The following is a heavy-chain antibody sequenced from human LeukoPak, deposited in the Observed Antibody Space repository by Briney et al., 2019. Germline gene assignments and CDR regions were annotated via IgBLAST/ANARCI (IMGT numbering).Heavy chain of an antibody. V-gene: IGHV3-7*01. CDR2: INRDGSEK. CDR3: ARVWSVTTHP. CDR1: GFNFSNYW. J-gene: IGHJ5*02. Sequence: GGSLTLSCGASGFNFSNYWMTWVRQGPGKGLEWVANINRDGSEKYYVDSVRGRFTISRDNAKNSLYLQMTSLRAEDMAVYYCARVWSVTTHPWGQGTLVTVSS. D-gene: IGHD4-17*01.